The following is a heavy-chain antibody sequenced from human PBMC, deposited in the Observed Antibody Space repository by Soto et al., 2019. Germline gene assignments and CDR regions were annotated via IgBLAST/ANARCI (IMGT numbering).Heavy chain of an antibody. CDR1: GYTFTSYY. CDR3: AREIRDPTYYYYYMDV. V-gene: IGHV1-46*03. D-gene: IGHD2-21*02. Sequence: ASVKVSCKASGYTFTSYYMHWVRQAPGQGLEWMGIINPSGGSTSYAQKFQGRVTMTRDTSTSTVYMELSSLRSEDTAVYYCAREIRDPTYYYYYMDVWGKGTTVTVSS. J-gene: IGHJ6*03. CDR2: INPSGGST.